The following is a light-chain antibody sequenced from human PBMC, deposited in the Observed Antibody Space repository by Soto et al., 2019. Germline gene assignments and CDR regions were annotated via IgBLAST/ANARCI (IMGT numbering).Light chain of an antibody. V-gene: IGLV2-11*01. J-gene: IGLJ3*02. Sequence: QSALTQPRSVSGSPGQSVTISCTGTSSDVGGYNYVSWYQQHPGKAPKLMIYDVSKRPSGVPDRFSGSKYGNTAFLTISGRHAEDEADYYRCSDAGSYTWVFGGGTKLTVL. CDR3: CSDAGSYTWV. CDR1: SSDVGGYNY. CDR2: DVS.